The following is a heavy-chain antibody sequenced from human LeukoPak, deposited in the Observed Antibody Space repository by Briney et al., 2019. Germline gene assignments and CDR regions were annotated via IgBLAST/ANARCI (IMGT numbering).Heavy chain of an antibody. Sequence: GGSLRLSCAASGFTFSDYYMSWIRQAPGKGLEWVSYISSSGSIIYYADSVKGRFTISRDNAKNSMYLQMNSLRAEDTAVYYCAKDRQWNIVVVPAAILDYWGQGTLVTVSS. D-gene: IGHD2-2*01. V-gene: IGHV3-11*04. CDR2: ISSSGSII. CDR1: GFTFSDYY. CDR3: AKDRQWNIVVVPAAILDY. J-gene: IGHJ4*02.